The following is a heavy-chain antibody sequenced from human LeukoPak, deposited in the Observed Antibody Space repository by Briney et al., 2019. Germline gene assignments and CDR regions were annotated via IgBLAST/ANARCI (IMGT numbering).Heavy chain of an antibody. Sequence: GESLKISCEDSGYNFPNYWIAWVRQMPGKGLEWMGIIYPGDSGTRYSPSFQGQVTISADKSISTAYLQWSSLKASDTAMYYCARLPSSSSGWFDPWGQGTLVTVSS. D-gene: IGHD6-19*01. CDR1: GYNFPNYW. V-gene: IGHV5-51*01. J-gene: IGHJ5*02. CDR3: ARLPSSSSGWFDP. CDR2: IYPGDSGT.